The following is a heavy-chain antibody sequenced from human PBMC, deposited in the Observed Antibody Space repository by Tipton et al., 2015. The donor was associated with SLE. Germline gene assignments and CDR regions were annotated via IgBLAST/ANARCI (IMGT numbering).Heavy chain of an antibody. D-gene: IGHD3-10*01. CDR2: INPSGGST. CDR1: GYTFTNYY. J-gene: IGHJ4*02. Sequence: QSGPEVKKPGASVELSCKASGYTFTNYYIYWVRQAPGQGLEWMGTINPSGGSTSYAQKFQGRVTMTGDTSTSTVYMELSSLKSEDTAIYYCAREVDRGDDYWGQGTLITVSS. CDR3: AREVDRGDDY. V-gene: IGHV1-46*01.